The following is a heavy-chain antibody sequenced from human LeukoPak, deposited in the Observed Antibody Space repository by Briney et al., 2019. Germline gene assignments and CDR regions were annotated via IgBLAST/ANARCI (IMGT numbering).Heavy chain of an antibody. Sequence: SETLSLTCTVSGGSISSHYWSWIRQPPGKGLECIGYIYYSGETNYNPSLKSRVTISVDTSKNQFSLKLSSVTAADTAVYYCALKAAGYYYYMDVWGKGTTVTVSS. V-gene: IGHV4-59*11. CDR3: ALKAAGYYYYMDV. CDR1: GGSISSHY. J-gene: IGHJ6*03. CDR2: IYYSGET. D-gene: IGHD6-13*01.